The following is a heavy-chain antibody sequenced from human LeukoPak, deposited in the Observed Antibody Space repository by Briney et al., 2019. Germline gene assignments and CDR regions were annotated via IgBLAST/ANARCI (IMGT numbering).Heavy chain of an antibody. Sequence: GASVKVSCKASGYTFTGYYMHWVRQAPGQGLEWMGWINPNSGGTNYAQKFQGRVTMTRDTSISTAYMELSRLRSDDTAVYYCARLSYSYGVYYFDYWGQGTLSPSPQ. V-gene: IGHV1-2*02. CDR1: GYTFTGYY. J-gene: IGHJ4*02. CDR3: ARLSYSYGVYYFDY. CDR2: INPNSGGT. D-gene: IGHD5-18*01.